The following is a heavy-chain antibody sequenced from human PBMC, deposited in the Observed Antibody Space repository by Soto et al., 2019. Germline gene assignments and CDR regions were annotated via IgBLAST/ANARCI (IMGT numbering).Heavy chain of an antibody. CDR2: IYHSGST. D-gene: IGHD1-26*01. Sequence: SETLSLTCAVSGVSISSSNWWSWVRQPPGKGLEWIGEIYHSGSTNYNPSLKSRVTISVDKSKNQYSLKLSSVTAADTAVYYCARVAGSYYYGMDVWGQGTTVT. CDR1: GVSISSSNW. V-gene: IGHV4-4*02. J-gene: IGHJ6*02. CDR3: ARVAGSYYYGMDV.